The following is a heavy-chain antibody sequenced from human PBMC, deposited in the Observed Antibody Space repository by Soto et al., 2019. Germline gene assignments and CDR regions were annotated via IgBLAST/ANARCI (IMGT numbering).Heavy chain of an antibody. D-gene: IGHD1-26*01. CDR2: ISDSGSRM. V-gene: IGHV3-48*01. Sequence: EVQLVESGGGLVQPGGSLRLSCVVSGFTLGDYGMNWVRQAPGKGLEWVSYISDSGSRMYYADSVKGRFTISRDSAKNLLYLQMNSLRGEDTAVYYCAPQGVGATGYLYWGQGTLVTVSS. CDR3: APQGVGATGYLY. J-gene: IGHJ4*02. CDR1: GFTLGDYG.